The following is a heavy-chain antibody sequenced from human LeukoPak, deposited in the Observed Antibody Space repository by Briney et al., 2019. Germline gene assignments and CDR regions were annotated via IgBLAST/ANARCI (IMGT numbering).Heavy chain of an antibody. CDR2: ISYDGSNK. CDR3: ARGEAVAGIAPHIDY. D-gene: IGHD6-19*01. CDR1: GFTFSSYA. Sequence: GGSLRLSCAASGFTFSSYAMHWVRQAPGKGLEWVAVISYDGSNKYYADSVKGRFTISRDNSKNTLYLQMNSLRAEDTAVYYCARGEAVAGIAPHIDYWGQGTLVTVSS. V-gene: IGHV3-30*14. J-gene: IGHJ4*02.